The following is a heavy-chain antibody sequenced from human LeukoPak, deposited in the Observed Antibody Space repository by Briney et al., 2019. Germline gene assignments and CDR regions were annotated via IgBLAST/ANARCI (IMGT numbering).Heavy chain of an antibody. CDR2: IYTSGST. CDR1: GGSISSYY. CDR3: ASTRVGDTMVRGVIISTRPYYFDY. V-gene: IGHV4-4*07. J-gene: IGHJ4*02. Sequence: SETLSLTCTVSGGSISSYYWSWIRQPAGKGLEWIGRIYTSGSTNYNPSLKSRVTMSVDTSKNQFSLKLSSVTAADTAVYYCASTRVGDTMVRGVIISTRPYYFDYWGQGTLVTVSS. D-gene: IGHD3-10*01.